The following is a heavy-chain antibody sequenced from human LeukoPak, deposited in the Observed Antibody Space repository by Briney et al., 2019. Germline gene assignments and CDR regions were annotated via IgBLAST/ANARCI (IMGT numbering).Heavy chain of an antibody. D-gene: IGHD2-2*01. CDR2: ISGSGGST. Sequence: GGSLRLSCAASGFTFSSYAMSWVRQAPGKGLEWVSAISGSGGSTYYADSVKGRFTISRDNSKNTLYLQMNSLRAEDTAVYYCAKTSTRYQLLRLTRRDIDSWFDPWGQGTLVTVSS. CDR3: AKTSTRYQLLRLTRRDIDSWFDP. CDR1: GFTFSSYA. V-gene: IGHV3-23*01. J-gene: IGHJ5*02.